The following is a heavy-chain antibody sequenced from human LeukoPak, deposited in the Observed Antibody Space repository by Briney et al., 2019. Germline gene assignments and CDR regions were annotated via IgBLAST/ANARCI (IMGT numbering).Heavy chain of an antibody. CDR1: GYTFTGYY. CDR3: ARGRIAARRVADWFDP. J-gene: IGHJ5*02. V-gene: IGHV1-2*02. Sequence: SVTVSCKASGYTFTGYYMHWVRQAPGQGREWMGWINPNSGGTNYAQKFQGRVTMTRDTSISTAYMELSRLRSDDTAVYYCARGRIAARRVADWFDPWGQGTLVTVSS. D-gene: IGHD6-6*01. CDR2: INPNSGGT.